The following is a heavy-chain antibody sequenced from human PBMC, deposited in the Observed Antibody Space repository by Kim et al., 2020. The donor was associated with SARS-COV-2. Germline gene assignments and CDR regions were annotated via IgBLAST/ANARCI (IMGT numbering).Heavy chain of an antibody. CDR2: ISGSGGST. Sequence: GGSLRLSCAASGFTFSSYAMSWVRQAPGKGLEWVSAISGSGGSTYYADSVKGRFTISRDNSKNTLYLQMNSLRAEDTAVYYCARTRTGDYDFWSGTLYYFDYWGQGTLVTVSS. J-gene: IGHJ4*02. CDR3: ARTRTGDYDFWSGTLYYFDY. CDR1: GFTFSSYA. V-gene: IGHV3-23*01. D-gene: IGHD3-3*01.